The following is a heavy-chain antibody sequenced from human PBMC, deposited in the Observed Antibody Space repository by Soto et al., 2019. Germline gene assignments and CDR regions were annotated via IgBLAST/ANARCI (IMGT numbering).Heavy chain of an antibody. CDR1: GGSFSGYY. J-gene: IGHJ4*02. Sequence: ETLSLTCAFYGGSFSGYYWSCIRQPPGKGLEWIGYIYYSGSTNYNPSLKSRVTISVDTSKNQFSLKLSSVTAADTAVYYCARYTAMVHFDYWGQGTLVTVSS. V-gene: IGHV4-59*01. CDR2: IYYSGST. CDR3: ARYTAMVHFDY. D-gene: IGHD5-18*01.